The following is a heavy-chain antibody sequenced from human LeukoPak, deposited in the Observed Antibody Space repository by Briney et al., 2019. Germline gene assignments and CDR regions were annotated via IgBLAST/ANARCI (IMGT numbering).Heavy chain of an antibody. V-gene: IGHV4-4*07. CDR2: IYPSGTT. Sequence: PSETLSLTCTVSGGSSSHYYWNWIRQPAGKGLEWIGRIYPSGTTDYNPSLKSRVTISVDTSKNQFSLKLSSVTAADTAVYYCARPLNWFDPWDQGTLVTVSS. CDR3: ARPLNWFDP. J-gene: IGHJ5*02. CDR1: GGSSSHYY.